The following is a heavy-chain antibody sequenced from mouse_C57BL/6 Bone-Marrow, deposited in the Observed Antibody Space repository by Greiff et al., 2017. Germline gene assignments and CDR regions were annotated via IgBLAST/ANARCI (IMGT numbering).Heavy chain of an antibody. CDR2: ISYSGST. V-gene: IGHV3-1*01. CDR1: GYSITSGYD. D-gene: IGHD1-1*01. CDR3: ARGDYYCSSYVAWFAY. J-gene: IGHJ3*01. Sequence: EVQLQESGPGMVKPSQSLSFTCTVTGYSITSGYDWHWIRHFPGNKLEWMGYISYSGSTNYNPSLKSRISIPHDKSTNHFCLKVISVTTEDTATYYCARGDYYCSSYVAWFAYWGQGTLVTVSA.